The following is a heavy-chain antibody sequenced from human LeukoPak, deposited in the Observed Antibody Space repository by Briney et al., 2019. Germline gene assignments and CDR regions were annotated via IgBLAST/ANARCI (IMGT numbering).Heavy chain of an antibody. V-gene: IGHV1-2*02. D-gene: IGHD3-10*01. J-gene: IGHJ6*02. CDR3: ARYGSGSYYNGPDYYYGMDV. CDR1: GYTFTGYY. CDR2: INPNSGGT. Sequence: ASVKVSCKASGYTFTGYYMHWVRQAPGQGLEWMGWINPNSGGTNYAQKFQGRVTMTRDTSISTAYMELSRLRSDDTAVYYCARYGSGSYYNGPDYYYGMDVWGQGTTVTVPS.